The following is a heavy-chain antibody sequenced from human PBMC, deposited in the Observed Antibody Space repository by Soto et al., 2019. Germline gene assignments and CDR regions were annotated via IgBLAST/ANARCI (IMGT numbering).Heavy chain of an antibody. CDR1: GYTFTGFY. J-gene: IGHJ4*02. D-gene: IGHD5-18*01. V-gene: IGHV1-2*02. Sequence: RASVKVSCKASGYTFTGFYIHWVRQAPGQGLEWMGWINPNSGGTNYSQKFQGRVTMTRDTSISTAYMELGRLRSDDTAVYYCARGSVYSYGLYYFDYWGQGTLVTVSS. CDR2: INPNSGGT. CDR3: ARGSVYSYGLYYFDY.